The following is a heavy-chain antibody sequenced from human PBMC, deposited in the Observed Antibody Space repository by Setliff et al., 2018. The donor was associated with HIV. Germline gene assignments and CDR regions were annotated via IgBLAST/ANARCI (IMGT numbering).Heavy chain of an antibody. CDR3: AENRSPSIFSAPTNAFDI. CDR1: GGTFSTYS. Sequence: SVKVSCKGFGGTFSTYSLSWVRQAPGQGLEWMGGIIPIFGKTNYAQKFQGRVTITADKSTTTAFMDLSGLGSEDTAVYYCAENRSPSIFSAPTNAFDIWGQGTMVTVSS. J-gene: IGHJ3*02. V-gene: IGHV1-69*06. CDR2: IIPIFGKT. D-gene: IGHD3-9*01.